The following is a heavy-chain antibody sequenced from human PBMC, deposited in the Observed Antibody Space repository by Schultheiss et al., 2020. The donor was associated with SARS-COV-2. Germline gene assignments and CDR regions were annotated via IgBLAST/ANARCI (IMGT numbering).Heavy chain of an antibody. V-gene: IGHV4-4*02. CDR3: ARQGLGYSFDY. Sequence: SETLSLTCAVSGGSISSSNWWSWVRQPPGKGLEWIAYIYYSGSTNYNPSLKSRVTISVDTSKNQFSLKLSSVTAADTAVYYCARQGLGYSFDYWGQGTLVTVSS. D-gene: IGHD2-21*01. J-gene: IGHJ4*02. CDR1: GGSISSSNW. CDR2: IYYSGST.